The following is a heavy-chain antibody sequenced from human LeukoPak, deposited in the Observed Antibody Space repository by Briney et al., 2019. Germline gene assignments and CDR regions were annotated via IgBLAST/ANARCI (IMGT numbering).Heavy chain of an antibody. Sequence: ASVKVSCKASGYTFTSYGITWVRQAPGQGLEWMGWISVYNGNTNYAQKLQGRVTMTTDTSTSTAYMELRSLGSDDTAVYYCAGGVGGYCSNTICFSYWGQGTLVTVSS. CDR2: ISVYNGNT. J-gene: IGHJ4*02. CDR3: AGGVGGYCSNTICFSY. CDR1: GYTFTSYG. V-gene: IGHV1-18*01. D-gene: IGHD2-2*01.